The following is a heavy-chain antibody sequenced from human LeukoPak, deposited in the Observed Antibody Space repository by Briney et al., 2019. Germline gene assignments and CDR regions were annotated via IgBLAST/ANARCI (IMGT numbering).Heavy chain of an antibody. Sequence: ASVKVSCKASGGTFSSYAISWVRQAPGQGLEWMGGITPIFGTANYAQKFQGRVTITADKSTSTAYMELSSLRSEDTAVYYCAKGSGSYLSPLYYFDYWGQGTLVTVSS. D-gene: IGHD1-26*01. CDR2: ITPIFGTA. V-gene: IGHV1-69*06. CDR3: AKGSGSYLSPLYYFDY. J-gene: IGHJ4*02. CDR1: GGTFSSYA.